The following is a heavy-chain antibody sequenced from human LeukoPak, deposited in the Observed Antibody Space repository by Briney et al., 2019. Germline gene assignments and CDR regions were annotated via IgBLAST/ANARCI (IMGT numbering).Heavy chain of an antibody. D-gene: IGHD5-12*01. CDR1: GFTFSSYS. Sequence: GGSLRLSCAASGFTFSSYSMNWVRQAPGKGLEWVSSISSSSSYIYYADSVKGRFTISRDNAKNSLYLQMNSLRAEDTAVYYCASAGPKGRGYDDYWGQGTLVTVSS. CDR2: ISSSSSYI. CDR3: ASAGPKGRGYDDY. J-gene: IGHJ4*02. V-gene: IGHV3-21*01.